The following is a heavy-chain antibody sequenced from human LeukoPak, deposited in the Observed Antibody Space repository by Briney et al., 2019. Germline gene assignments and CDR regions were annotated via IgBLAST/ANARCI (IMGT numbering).Heavy chain of an antibody. V-gene: IGHV4-4*09. CDR1: GGSISTSY. CDR2: SSSSGRS. J-gene: IGHJ3*01. D-gene: IGHD5-24*01. Sequence: PSETLSLTCTVSGGSISTSYWTWIRQSPGKGLEWIGYSSSSGRSRFNPALNSHVNISLQSSKNHFTQNLDFVTAADTAVYYCTRGEMPTIGAWAFDVWGGGVVVSVSS. CDR3: TRGEMPTIGAWAFDV.